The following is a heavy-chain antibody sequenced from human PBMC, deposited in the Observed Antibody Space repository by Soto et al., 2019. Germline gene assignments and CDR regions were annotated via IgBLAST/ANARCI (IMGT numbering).Heavy chain of an antibody. J-gene: IGHJ3*02. CDR1: GFTFDDYA. CDR3: AKSKRDLEILKTTVTTFWGAFHI. CDR2: ITWNSGSR. D-gene: IGHD4-17*01. Sequence: EVQLVESGGGLVQPGRSLRLSCAASGFTFDDYAMHWVRQAPGKGPEWVSGITWNSGSRGYAETVRGGFTNSRDNAKRSLYLQMNGLRAEDTASYYCAKSKRDLEILKTTVTTFWGAFHIWGQGTLVTVSS. V-gene: IGHV3-9*01.